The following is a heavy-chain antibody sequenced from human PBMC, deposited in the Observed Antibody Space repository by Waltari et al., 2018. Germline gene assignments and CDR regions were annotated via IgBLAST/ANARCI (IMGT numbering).Heavy chain of an antibody. Sequence: QVQLQQWGAGLLKPSETLSLTCAVYGGSFSGYYWSWIRQPPGKGLEWIGEINHSGSTNYNPSLKSRVTISVDTSKNQFSLKLSSVTAADTAVYYCARDSTVDGDGVDYWGQGTLVTVSS. D-gene: IGHD4-17*01. V-gene: IGHV4-34*01. CDR1: GGSFSGYY. CDR3: ARDSTVDGDGVDY. CDR2: INHSGST. J-gene: IGHJ4*02.